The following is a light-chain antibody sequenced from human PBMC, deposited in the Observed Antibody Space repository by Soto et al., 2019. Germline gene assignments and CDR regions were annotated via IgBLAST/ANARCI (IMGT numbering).Light chain of an antibody. CDR2: AAS. V-gene: IGKV1-5*01. CDR3: QQYGSSPRT. CDR1: QSISRG. J-gene: IGKJ1*01. Sequence: DIPMTQSPSTLSASVGDRVTITCRASQSISRGLAWYQQKPGKAPKLLIYAASSLQSGVPSRFSGSGSGTDFTLTISRLEPEDFAVYYCQQYGSSPRTFGQGTKVDIK.